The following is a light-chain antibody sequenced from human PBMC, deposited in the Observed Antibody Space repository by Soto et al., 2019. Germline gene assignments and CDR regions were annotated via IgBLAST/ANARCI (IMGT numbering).Light chain of an antibody. CDR2: GAP. Sequence: ESVLTQSPGTLSLSPGERATLSCRASRSVSSRYISWYQHKPGQAPRLLIYGAPIRATGIPDRFSGSGSGTDFTLTISRLEAEDFAVYYCQQFGDSPPAFTFGQGTKLEI. V-gene: IGKV3-20*01. CDR3: QQFGDSPPAFT. J-gene: IGKJ2*01. CDR1: RSVSSRY.